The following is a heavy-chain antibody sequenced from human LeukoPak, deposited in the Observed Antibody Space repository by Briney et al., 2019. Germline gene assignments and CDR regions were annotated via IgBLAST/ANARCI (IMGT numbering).Heavy chain of an antibody. J-gene: IGHJ4*02. V-gene: IGHV1-69*13. CDR1: GGTFSSYA. D-gene: IGHD3-22*01. CDR2: IIPIFGPA. Sequence: ASVTVSCTASGGTFSSYAISWVRQAPGQGLEWMGGIIPIFGPANYAQKFQGRVTIPADESTSTAYMELSSLRSEDTAVYYCASMDDSSGYYIDYWGQGTLVTVSS. CDR3: ASMDDSSGYYIDY.